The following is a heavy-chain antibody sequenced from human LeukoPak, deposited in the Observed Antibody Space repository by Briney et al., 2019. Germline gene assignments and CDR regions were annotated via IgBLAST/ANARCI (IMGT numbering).Heavy chain of an antibody. CDR3: ARDHGAYYDFPPGLLDP. CDR2: ISAYNGNT. CDR1: GYTFTSYG. V-gene: IGHV1-18*01. D-gene: IGHD3-3*01. J-gene: IGHJ5*02. Sequence: ASVKVSCKAPGYTFTSYGISWVRQAPGQGLEWMGWISAYNGNTNYAQKLQGRVTMTTDTSTSTAYMELRSLRSDDTAVYYCARDHGAYYDFPPGLLDPWGQGTLVTVSS.